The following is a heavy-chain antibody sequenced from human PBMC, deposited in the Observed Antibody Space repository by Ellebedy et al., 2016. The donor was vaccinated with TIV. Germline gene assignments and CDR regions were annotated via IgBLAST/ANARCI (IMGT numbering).Heavy chain of an antibody. CDR1: GGTFSNYA. V-gene: IGHV1-69*13. CDR3: ARINYGVHNWFDP. J-gene: IGHJ5*02. D-gene: IGHD4-17*01. CDR2: IIPIFNTT. Sequence: SVKVSXXASGGTFSNYAINWVRQAPGHGLDWMGRIIPIFNTTDYAQKFQDRVTITADESTGTAYMELSSLRSEDTAVYYCARINYGVHNWFDPWGQGALVTVSS.